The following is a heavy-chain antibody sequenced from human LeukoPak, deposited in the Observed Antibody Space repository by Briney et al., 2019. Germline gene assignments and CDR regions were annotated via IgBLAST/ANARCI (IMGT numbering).Heavy chain of an antibody. J-gene: IGHJ4*02. CDR2: ISSGGDTT. CDR1: EFTFSIYE. V-gene: IGHV3-48*03. D-gene: IGHD2-2*01. CDR3: ATGGPAVVILPAAVVPY. Sequence: GGSLRLSCAVSEFTFSIYEMNWVRQAPGKGLECISYISSGGDTTYYADSVKGRFTISRDNAENSLYLEMNTLRAEDTAVYYCATGGPAVVILPAAVVPYWGQGTLVTVSS.